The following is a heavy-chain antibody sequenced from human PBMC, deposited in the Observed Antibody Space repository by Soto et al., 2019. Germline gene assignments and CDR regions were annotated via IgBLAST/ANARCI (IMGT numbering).Heavy chain of an antibody. Sequence: QTGGSLRLSCAASGFTFSSYAMSWVRPAPGKGLEWVSAISGSGGSTYYADSVKGRFTISRDNSKNTLYLQMNSLRAEDTAVYYCEVGDYDFWSDNWFDPWGQGTLVTVSS. V-gene: IGHV3-23*01. CDR2: ISGSGGST. D-gene: IGHD3-3*01. CDR3: EVGDYDFWSDNWFDP. CDR1: GFTFSSYA. J-gene: IGHJ5*02.